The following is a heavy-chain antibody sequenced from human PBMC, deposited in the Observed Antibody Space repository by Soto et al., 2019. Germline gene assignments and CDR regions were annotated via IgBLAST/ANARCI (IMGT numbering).Heavy chain of an antibody. D-gene: IGHD2-8*02. Sequence: SETLSLTCAVSGGSISSGGYSWSWFRQPPGKGLEWIGYMYHSGSTYYNPSLKSRVTMSLDTSKNQFSLKLASVTAVDTAVYYCARNMDTWSSLPFDIWGQGTMVT. CDR3: ARNMDTWSSLPFDI. CDR1: GGSISSGGYS. J-gene: IGHJ3*02. V-gene: IGHV4-30-2*01. CDR2: MYHSGST.